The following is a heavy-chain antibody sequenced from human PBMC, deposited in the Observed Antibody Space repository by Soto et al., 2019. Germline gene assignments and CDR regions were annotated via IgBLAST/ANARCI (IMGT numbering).Heavy chain of an antibody. J-gene: IGHJ6*02. V-gene: IGHV4-34*01. CDR1: GGSFSGYY. D-gene: IGHD2-2*01. CDR2: INHSGST. Sequence: TSETLSLTCAVYGGSFSGYYWSWIRQPPGKGLEWIGEINHSGSTNYNPSLKSRVTISVDTSKNQFSLKLSSVTAADTAVYYCARGSLGYCRSTSCPANYYGMDVWGQGTTVTVSS. CDR3: ARGSLGYCRSTSCPANYYGMDV.